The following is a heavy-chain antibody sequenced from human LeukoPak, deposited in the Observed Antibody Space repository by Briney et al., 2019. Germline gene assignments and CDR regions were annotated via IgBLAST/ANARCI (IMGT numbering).Heavy chain of an antibody. V-gene: IGHV3-23*01. Sequence: GGSLRLSCAASGFTFSSSAMSWVRQVPGKGLEWVSGISASGGSTYYADSVKGRFTISRDNSKNTLYLQMNSLRAEDTAVYYCARASGRGWYFSFDYWGQGTLVTVSS. CDR3: ARASGRGWYFSFDY. CDR1: GFTFSSSA. CDR2: ISASGGST. D-gene: IGHD6-19*01. J-gene: IGHJ4*02.